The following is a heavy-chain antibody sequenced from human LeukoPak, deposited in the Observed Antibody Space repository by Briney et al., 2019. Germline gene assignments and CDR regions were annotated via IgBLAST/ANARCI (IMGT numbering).Heavy chain of an antibody. Sequence: GGSLRLSCAASGLTVSSNYMSWVRQAPGKGLEWVSLIYSGSSTYYSDSVKGRFTISRDKSKNKLYLQMSSLRVEDTAVYYCAMGAIVATIDYWGQGTLVTVSS. CDR2: IYSGSST. CDR3: AMGAIVATIDY. J-gene: IGHJ4*02. D-gene: IGHD5-12*01. V-gene: IGHV3-66*01. CDR1: GLTVSSNY.